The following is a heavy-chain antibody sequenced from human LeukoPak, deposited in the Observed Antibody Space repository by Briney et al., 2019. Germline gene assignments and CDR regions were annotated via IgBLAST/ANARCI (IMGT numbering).Heavy chain of an antibody. CDR3: AKDRFPYSSSWYPIDY. D-gene: IGHD6-13*01. CDR2: ISYDGSNK. CDR1: GFTFSSYG. V-gene: IGHV3-30*18. Sequence: GGSLRLSCAASGFTFSSYGMNWVRQAPGKGLEWVAIISYDGSNKYYADSVKGRFTISRDNSKNTLYLQMNSLRAEDTAVYFCAKDRFPYSSSWYPIDYWGQGTLVTVSS. J-gene: IGHJ4*02.